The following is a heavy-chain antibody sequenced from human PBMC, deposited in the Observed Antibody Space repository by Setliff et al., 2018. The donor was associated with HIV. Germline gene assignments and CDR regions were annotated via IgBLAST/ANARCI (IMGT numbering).Heavy chain of an antibody. CDR3: ARMSGGYCSSTSCPEYNWFDP. J-gene: IGHJ5*02. D-gene: IGHD2-2*01. Sequence: ASVKVSCKASGYTFSSYGISWVRQAPGQGVEWMGWISAYNGNTNYAQKLQGRVTMTTDTSTGTAYMELRSLRSDDTAVYYCARMSGGYCSSTSCPEYNWFDPWGQGTLVTVSS. CDR1: GYTFSSYG. CDR2: ISAYNGNT. V-gene: IGHV1-18*01.